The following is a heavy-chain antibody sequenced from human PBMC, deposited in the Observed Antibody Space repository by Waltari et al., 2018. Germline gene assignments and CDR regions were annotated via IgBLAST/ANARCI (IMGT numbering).Heavy chain of an antibody. D-gene: IGHD2-2*01. J-gene: IGHJ6*02. CDR2: IYPDEYPT. V-gene: IGHV5-51*03. CDR3: GRYGIGGCSNRCFTSFFYYGMDV. CDR1: GYSFRKYW. Sequence: EVQLVQSGAEVRKPGESLKISCKGSGYSFRKYWIGWVRQMPGKGLEWMGNIYPDEYPTTYSPSFEGQVTMSVDKSISTAYLQWSSLKASDTAIYYCGRYGIGGCSNRCFTSFFYYGMDVWGQGTTVTVSS.